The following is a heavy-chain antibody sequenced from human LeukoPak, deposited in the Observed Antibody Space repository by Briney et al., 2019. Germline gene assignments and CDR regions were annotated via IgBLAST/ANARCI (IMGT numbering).Heavy chain of an antibody. D-gene: IGHD6-19*01. CDR2: ISGGGGYT. V-gene: IGHV3-23*01. CDR1: GVTFSIPF. J-gene: IGHJ4*02. CDR3: AKDHGSGWNGFDS. Sequence: PGGSLRLSCTASGVTFSIPFMSWVRQAPGKGLECVSTISGGGGYTHYADSVTGRFSISRDNSKSTLYLQMNSLRAEDTAVYYCAKDHGSGWNGFDSWGQGTLVTVSS.